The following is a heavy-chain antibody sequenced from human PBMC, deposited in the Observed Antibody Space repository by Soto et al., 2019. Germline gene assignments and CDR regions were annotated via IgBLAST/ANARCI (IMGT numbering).Heavy chain of an antibody. J-gene: IGHJ4*02. CDR2: IIPIFGTA. V-gene: IGHV1-69*12. Sequence: QVQLVQSGAEVKKPGSSVKVSCKASGGTFSSYAISWVRQAPGQGLEWMGGIIPIFGTANYAQKFQGRVTIXXDXSXXTAYMELSSLRSEDTAVYYCARSPDGYNNLGLCFYWGQGTLVTVSS. CDR3: ARSPDGYNNLGLCFY. D-gene: IGHD5-12*01. CDR1: GGTFSSYA.